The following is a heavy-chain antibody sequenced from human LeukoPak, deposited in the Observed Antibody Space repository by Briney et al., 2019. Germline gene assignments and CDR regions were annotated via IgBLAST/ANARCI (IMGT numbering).Heavy chain of an antibody. J-gene: IGHJ3*02. CDR3: ARVTSTHAFDI. D-gene: IGHD2-21*02. CDR1: GGSISSYY. CDR2: IYYSGST. V-gene: IGHV4-59*01. Sequence: SETLSLTCTVSGGSISSYYWSWIRQPPGKGLEWIGYIYYSGSTNYNPSLKSRVTMSVDTSKNQFSLKLCSVTAADTAVYYFARVTSTHAFDIWGKGQWSPSLQ.